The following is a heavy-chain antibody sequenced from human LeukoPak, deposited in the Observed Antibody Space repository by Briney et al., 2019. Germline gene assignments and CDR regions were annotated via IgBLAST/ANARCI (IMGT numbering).Heavy chain of an antibody. CDR3: VTNWGSRYYSDMDV. D-gene: IGHD7-27*01. J-gene: IGHJ6*02. CDR2: ISAYNGNT. CDR1: GYTFTSYG. V-gene: IGHV1-18*01. Sequence: ASVKVSCKASGYTFTSYGISWVRQATGQGLEWMGWISAYNGNTNYAQKLQGRVTMTTDTSTSTAYMELRSLRSEDTAIYYCVTNWGSRYYSDMDVWGQGTTVTVSS.